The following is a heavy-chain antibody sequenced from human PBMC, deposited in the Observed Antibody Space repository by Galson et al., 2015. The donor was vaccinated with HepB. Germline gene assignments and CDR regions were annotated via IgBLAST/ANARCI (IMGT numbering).Heavy chain of an antibody. CDR2: INPSGGST. V-gene: IGHV1-46*03. Sequence: SVKVSCKASGYIFTSYYMHWVRQAPGQGLEWMGIINPSGGSTSYAQKFQGRVTMTRDTSTKTVYMELSSLRSEDTAVYSCARPSGTSPISAFHIWGQGTVVTVSA. CDR3: ARPSGTSPISAFHI. D-gene: IGHD1-26*01. J-gene: IGHJ3*02. CDR1: GYIFTSYY.